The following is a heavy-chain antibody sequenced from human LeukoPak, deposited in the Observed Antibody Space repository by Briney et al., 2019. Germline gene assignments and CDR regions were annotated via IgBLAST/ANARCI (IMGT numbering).Heavy chain of an antibody. V-gene: IGHV4-59*01. J-gene: IGHJ5*02. D-gene: IGHD3-22*01. CDR1: GGSISSYY. CDR3: AREPGFDSSGYLNWFDP. Sequence: SETLSLTCTVSGGSISSYYWSWIRQPPGKGLEWIACISYSGSTKYNPSLKSRVTISVDTSKSQLSLKLSSVTAADTAVYYCAREPGFDSSGYLNWFDPWGRGTLVTVSS. CDR2: ISYSGST.